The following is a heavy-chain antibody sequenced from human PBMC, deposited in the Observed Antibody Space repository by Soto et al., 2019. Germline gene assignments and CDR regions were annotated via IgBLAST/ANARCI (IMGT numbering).Heavy chain of an antibody. CDR1: GFTVSNNY. D-gene: IGHD3-10*01. CDR3: ASGPGGGGY. CDR2: IYSGGYT. V-gene: IGHV3-53*01. Sequence: EVQLVESGGGLIQPGGSLRLSCAVSGFTVSNNYMSWVRQAPGKGLEGVSVIYSGGYTAYGDSVKGRFTISRDNSKNTIYLQRKPLGAYDRAVFYWASGPGGGGYWGQGTLVTVSS. J-gene: IGHJ4*02.